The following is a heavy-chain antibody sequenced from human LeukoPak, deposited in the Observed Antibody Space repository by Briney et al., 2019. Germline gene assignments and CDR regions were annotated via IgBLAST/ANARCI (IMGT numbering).Heavy chain of an antibody. J-gene: IGHJ4*02. CDR2: ISNDESYK. D-gene: IGHD6-19*01. CDR3: ARGDDYGSSSAWYVEY. V-gene: IGHV3-30*04. CDR1: GFTFNSYA. Sequence: GRSLRLSCAASGFTFNSYAIHWVRQAPDKGLEWVAVISNDESYKRYADSVKGRFTVSRDNSKNTVYLQMNSLRAEDTAVYFCARGDDYGSSSAWYVEYWGQGILVTVSS.